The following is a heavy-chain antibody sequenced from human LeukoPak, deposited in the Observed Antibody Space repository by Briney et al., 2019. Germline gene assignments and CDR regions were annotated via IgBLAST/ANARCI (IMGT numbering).Heavy chain of an antibody. CDR3: ARDTTHTGYSSGWYFDY. V-gene: IGHV4-38-2*02. CDR1: GYSISSGYY. J-gene: IGHJ4*02. CDR2: IYHSGST. Sequence: SETLSLTCTVSGYSISSGYYWGWIRQPPGKGLEWIGSIYHSGSTYYNPSLKSRVTISVDTSKNQFSLKLSSVTAADTAVYYCARDTTHTGYSSGWYFDYWGQGTLVTVSS. D-gene: IGHD6-19*01.